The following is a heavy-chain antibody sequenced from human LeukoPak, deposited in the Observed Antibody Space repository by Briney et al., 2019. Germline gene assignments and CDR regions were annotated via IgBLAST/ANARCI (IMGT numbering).Heavy chain of an antibody. V-gene: IGHV3-23*01. Sequence: GGSLRLSCAASGFTFNSYAMSCVRQATGKGLEWVSAISGSGGSTYYADSVKGRFTISRDNSKNTLYLQMNSLRAEDTAVYYCAKGDDDYGDYYFDYWGQGTLVTVSS. CDR1: GFTFNSYA. J-gene: IGHJ4*02. CDR3: AKGDDDYGDYYFDY. CDR2: ISGSGGST. D-gene: IGHD4-17*01.